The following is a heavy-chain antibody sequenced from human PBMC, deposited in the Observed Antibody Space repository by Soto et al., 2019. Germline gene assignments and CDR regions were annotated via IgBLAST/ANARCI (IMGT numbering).Heavy chain of an antibody. Sequence: EVRLVEFGGGLGSPGESLRLSCVASGFTFSEAWMLWVRRPPGRGLEWFGLVKIKANGETTHYAAAVKGRFTISRDDSKNTVYLQMNSLRAEDTAIYYCNGGIDFDSWGQGTLVTVSS. CDR2: VKIKANGETT. D-gene: IGHD3-16*01. J-gene: IGHJ4*02. CDR1: GFTFSEAW. V-gene: IGHV3-15*06. CDR3: NGGIDFDS.